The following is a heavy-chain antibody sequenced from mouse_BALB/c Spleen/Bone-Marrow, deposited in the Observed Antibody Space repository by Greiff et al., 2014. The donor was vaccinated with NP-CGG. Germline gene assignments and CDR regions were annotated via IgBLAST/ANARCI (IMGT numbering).Heavy chain of an antibody. CDR1: GFNIKDTY. Sequence: EVQFQQSGAELVKPGASVKLSCTASGFNIKDTYMHWVKQRPEQGLEWIGRIDPANGNTKYDPKFQGKATITADTSSNTAYLQLSSLTSEDTAVYYCARYYYGYYFDVWGQGTTLTVSS. CDR3: ARYYYGYYFDV. D-gene: IGHD1-1*01. J-gene: IGHJ2*01. V-gene: IGHV14-3*02. CDR2: IDPANGNT.